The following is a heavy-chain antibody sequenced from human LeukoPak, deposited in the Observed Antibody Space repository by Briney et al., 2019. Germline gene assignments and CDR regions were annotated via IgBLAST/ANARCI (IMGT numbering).Heavy chain of an antibody. D-gene: IGHD6-6*01. CDR2: IYTSGST. CDR3: ARAMSIAARLQTIFDY. J-gene: IGHJ4*02. Sequence: SETLSLTCTVSGGSISSGSYYWSWIRQLAGKGLEWIGRIYTSGSTNYNPSLKSRVTISVDTSKNQFSLNLTSVTAADTAVYYCARAMSIAARLQTIFDYWGQGTLVTVSS. CDR1: GGSISSGSYY. V-gene: IGHV4-61*02.